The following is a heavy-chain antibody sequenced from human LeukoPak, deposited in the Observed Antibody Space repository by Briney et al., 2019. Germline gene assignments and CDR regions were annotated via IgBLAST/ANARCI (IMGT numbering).Heavy chain of an antibody. CDR2: IKEDGSEK. CDR1: GFTSSTHW. Sequence: GGSLRLSCAASGFTSSTHWMSWVRQAPGKGLEWVAKIKEDGSEKYYVDSVKGRFTISRDNAKNSLSLQMHSLRDEDTAVYYCVRDQGYCTSASCCGDAFDVWGQGSMVSVSP. V-gene: IGHV3-7*01. D-gene: IGHD2-2*01. J-gene: IGHJ3*01. CDR3: VRDQGYCTSASCCGDAFDV.